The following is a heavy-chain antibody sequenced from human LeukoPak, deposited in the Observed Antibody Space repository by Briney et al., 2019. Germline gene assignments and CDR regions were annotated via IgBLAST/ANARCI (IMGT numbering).Heavy chain of an antibody. CDR2: IYYSRST. J-gene: IGHJ5*02. CDR1: GGSISSYY. V-gene: IGHV4-59*01. Sequence: SETLSLTCTVSGGSISSYYWSWIRQPPGKGLEWIGYIYYSRSTNYNPSLKSRVTISVDTSKNQFSLKLSSVTAADTAVYYCARVMGNWFDPWGQGTLVTVSS. D-gene: IGHD3-10*01. CDR3: ARVMGNWFDP.